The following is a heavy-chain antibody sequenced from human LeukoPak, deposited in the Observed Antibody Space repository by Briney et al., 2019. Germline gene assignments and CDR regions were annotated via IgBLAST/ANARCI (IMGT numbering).Heavy chain of an antibody. CDR1: GYTLTDLS. Sequence: ASVKVSCKASGYTLTDLSMHWVRQAPGQGLEWMGGFDPEDGETIYAQKFQGRVTMTEDTSTDTAYMELSSLRSEDTAVYYCATVLYSSGWKFDYWGQGTLVTVSS. CDR2: FDPEDGET. V-gene: IGHV1-24*01. J-gene: IGHJ4*02. CDR3: ATVLYSSGWKFDY. D-gene: IGHD6-19*01.